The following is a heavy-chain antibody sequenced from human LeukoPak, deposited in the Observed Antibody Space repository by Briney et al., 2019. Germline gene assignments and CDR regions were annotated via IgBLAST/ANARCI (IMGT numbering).Heavy chain of an antibody. Sequence: SETLSLTCTVSGGSISSSGDYWGWIRQPPGKGLEWIGSIFYSGSTYYNPSLKSRVTISVDTSKNQFSLKLSSVTAADTAVCYCARHTGRVTTGFDYWGQGTLVTVSS. V-gene: IGHV4-39*01. CDR3: ARHTGRVTTGFDY. CDR1: GGSISSSGDY. J-gene: IGHJ4*02. D-gene: IGHD4-11*01. CDR2: IFYSGST.